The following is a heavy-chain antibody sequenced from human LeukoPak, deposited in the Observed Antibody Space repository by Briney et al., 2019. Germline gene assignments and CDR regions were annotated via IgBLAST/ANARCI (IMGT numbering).Heavy chain of an antibody. D-gene: IGHD3-3*01. CDR3: ARGPNYDFWSGYSPAEYFQH. CDR1: GGSFSGYY. CDR2: INHSGST. Sequence: PSETLSLTCAVYGGSFSGYYWSWIRQPPGKGLEWIGEINHSGSTNYNPSLKSRVTISVDTSKNQSSLKLSSVTAADTAVYYCARGPNYDFWSGYSPAEYFQHWGQGTLVTVSS. V-gene: IGHV4-34*01. J-gene: IGHJ1*01.